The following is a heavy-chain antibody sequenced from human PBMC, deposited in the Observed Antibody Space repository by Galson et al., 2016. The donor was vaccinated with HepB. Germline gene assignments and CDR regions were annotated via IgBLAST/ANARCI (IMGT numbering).Heavy chain of an antibody. CDR3: ARVQYYYDTTRRVYYYYGMDV. D-gene: IGHD3-22*01. CDR2: INPSGGST. J-gene: IGHJ6*02. CDR1: GYTLTSYY. V-gene: IGHV1-46*01. Sequence: SVKVSCKASGYTLTSYYMHWVRQAPGQGLEWMGIINPSGGSTSYAQKFQGRVTMTRDTSTSTVYMELSSLRSEDTAVYYCARVQYYYDTTRRVYYYYGMDVWGQGTTVTVSS.